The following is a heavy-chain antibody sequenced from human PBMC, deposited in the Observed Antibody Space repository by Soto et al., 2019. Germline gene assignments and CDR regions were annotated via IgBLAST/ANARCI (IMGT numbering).Heavy chain of an antibody. D-gene: IGHD3-22*01. Sequence: GGSLRLSCTASGFTFGDYAMSWFRQAPGKGLEWVGFIRSKAYGGTTEYAASVKGRFTISRDDSKSIAYLQMNSLKTEDTAVYYCTRLSDYYDQKDQSRDFDYWGQGTLVTVSS. CDR2: IRSKAYGGTT. CDR3: TRLSDYYDQKDQSRDFDY. CDR1: GFTFGDYA. J-gene: IGHJ4*02. V-gene: IGHV3-49*03.